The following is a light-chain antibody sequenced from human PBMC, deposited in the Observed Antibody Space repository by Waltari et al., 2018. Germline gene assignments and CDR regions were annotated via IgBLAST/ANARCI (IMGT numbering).Light chain of an antibody. CDR2: AAS. V-gene: IGKV1-8*01. CDR1: QGISSY. Sequence: IRMTQSPSSFSASTGDRVTITCRASQGISSYLAWYQQKPGKAPKLLIYAASTLQSGVPSRFSGSGSGTDFTLTISCLQSEDFATYYCQQYYSYPQLTFGGGTKVEIK. CDR3: QQYYSYPQLT. J-gene: IGKJ4*01.